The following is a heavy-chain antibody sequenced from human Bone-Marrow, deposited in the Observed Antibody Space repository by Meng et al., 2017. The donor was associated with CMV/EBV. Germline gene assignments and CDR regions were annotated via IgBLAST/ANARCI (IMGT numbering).Heavy chain of an antibody. D-gene: IGHD2-2*01. J-gene: IGHJ5*02. CDR1: GFTFSSYE. CDR2: INSDGYST. V-gene: IGHV3-74*01. Sequence: GGSLRLSCAASGFTFSSYEMNWVRQAPGKGLVWVSRINSDGYSTDYADSVEDRFTISRDNAKNSLYLQMNSLRAEDTAVYYCASLGYCSSTSCYFGSWFDPWGQGTLVTVSS. CDR3: ASLGYCSSTSCYFGSWFDP.